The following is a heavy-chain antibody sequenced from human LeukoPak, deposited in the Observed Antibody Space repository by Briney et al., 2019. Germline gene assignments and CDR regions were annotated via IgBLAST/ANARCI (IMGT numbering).Heavy chain of an antibody. CDR1: GGSVSSGSYY. V-gene: IGHV4-61*01. D-gene: IGHD2-21*02. Sequence: SETLSLTCTVSGGSVSSGSYYWSWIRQPPGKGLEWIGYIYYSGSTNYNPSLKSRVTISVDTSKNQFSLKLSSVTAADTAVYYCARDMVTLYRGSSNWFDRWGQGTLVTVSS. J-gene: IGHJ5*02. CDR3: ARDMVTLYRGSSNWFDR. CDR2: IYYSGST.